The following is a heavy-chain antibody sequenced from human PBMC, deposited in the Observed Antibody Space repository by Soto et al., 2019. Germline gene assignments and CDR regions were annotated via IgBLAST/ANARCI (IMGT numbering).Heavy chain of an antibody. Sequence: EVQVVESGGGLVQPGGSLRLSCADSGFTFSSNSMNWVRQAPGKGLEWISYISSSSSTIYADSVKGRFTISRDNAKNSLYLQMNSLRDEDTAVYYCARVIWSGHLTSDLWGQGTQVTVSS. D-gene: IGHD3-3*01. CDR1: GFTFSSNS. V-gene: IGHV3-48*02. J-gene: IGHJ5*02. CDR3: ARVIWSGHLTSDL. CDR2: ISSSSSTI.